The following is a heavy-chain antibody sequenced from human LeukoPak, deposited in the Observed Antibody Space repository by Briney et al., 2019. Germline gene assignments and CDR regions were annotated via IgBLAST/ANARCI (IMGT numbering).Heavy chain of an antibody. CDR3: ARGSQSRGSSWYFDY. Sequence: SETLSLTCAVYGGSFSGYSWSWIRQPPGKGLEWIGNIYHSGSTYYNPSLKSRVTISVDRSKSQFSLKLSSVTAADTAVYFCARGSQSRGSSWYFDYWGQGTLVTVSS. CDR1: GGSFSGYS. J-gene: IGHJ4*02. V-gene: IGHV4-30-2*01. CDR2: IYHSGST. D-gene: IGHD6-13*01.